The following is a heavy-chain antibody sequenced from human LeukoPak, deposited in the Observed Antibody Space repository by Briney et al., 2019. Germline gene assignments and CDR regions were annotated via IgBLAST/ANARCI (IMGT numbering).Heavy chain of an antibody. CDR1: GFSFSSYW. CDR2: IKYDGSHK. J-gene: IGHJ4*02. CDR3: ASSHDSSGKV. Sequence: GGSLRLSCVASGFSFSSYWMAWVRQAPGKGLEWVANIKYDGSHKYYVDSVKGRFTISRDNAKNSVYLQMNSLRVDDTAVYFCASSHDSSGKVWGQGTMVTVSP. D-gene: IGHD3-22*01. V-gene: IGHV3-7*01.